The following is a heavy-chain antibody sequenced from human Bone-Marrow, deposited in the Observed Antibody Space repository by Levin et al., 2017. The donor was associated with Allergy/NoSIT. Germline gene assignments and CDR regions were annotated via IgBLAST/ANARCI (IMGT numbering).Heavy chain of an antibody. J-gene: IGHJ4*02. Sequence: PGGSLRLSCAASGFTFRSLWMHWVRQAPGRGLVWVSRINTDGSSTTYADSVKGRFTISRDNAKNTLYLQMNSLRAEDTAVYYCARDIRYFDKPTFDYWGQGTLVTVSS. D-gene: IGHD3-9*01. V-gene: IGHV3-74*01. CDR3: ARDIRYFDKPTFDY. CDR2: INTDGSST. CDR1: GFTFRSLW.